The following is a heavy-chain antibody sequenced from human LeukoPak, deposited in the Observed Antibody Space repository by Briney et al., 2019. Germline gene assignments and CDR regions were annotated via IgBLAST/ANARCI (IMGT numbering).Heavy chain of an antibody. CDR3: PIELFAPYLDY. V-gene: IGHV4-59*01. D-gene: IGHD3-16*01. CDR1: WGSISRYF. CDR2: IYYVGRT. J-gene: IGHJ4*02. Sequence: SETLSLTRTVSWGSISRYFWSWMRPPPGKERAGVGYIYYVGRTNYNPSLKSRVTISVDTSKNHFSLKRRSVTAADTSVYYCPIELFAPYLDYWGQGTLVTVSS.